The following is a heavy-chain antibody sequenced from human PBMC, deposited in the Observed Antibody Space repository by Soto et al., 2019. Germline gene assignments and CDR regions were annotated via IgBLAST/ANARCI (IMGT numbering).Heavy chain of an antibody. CDR1: GDSVSTNSGA. Sequence: QTLSLTCAISGDSVSTNSGAWNWIRQSPSRGLEWLGRTYYRSDWYTDYAISVQSRITINPDTSKNQVSLLLSSVTPEDSAVYYCARDTLRLLDFWGQGSLVTVSS. CDR3: ARDTLRLLDF. D-gene: IGHD3-16*01. V-gene: IGHV6-1*01. J-gene: IGHJ4*02. CDR2: TYYRSDWYT.